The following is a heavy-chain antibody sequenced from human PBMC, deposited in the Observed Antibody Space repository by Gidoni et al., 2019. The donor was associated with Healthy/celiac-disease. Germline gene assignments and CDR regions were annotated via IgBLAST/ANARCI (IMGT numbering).Heavy chain of an antibody. D-gene: IGHD3-10*01. Sequence: QLQLQESGPGLVKPSQPLSLTCPVSGGSISSGDYYWSWIRQHPGKGLEWIGYIYYSGSTYYNPSLKSRVTISVDTSKNQFALKLSSVTAADTAVYDCALTMVRGVIMDAFDIWGQGTMVTVSS. CDR1: GGSISSGDYY. J-gene: IGHJ3*02. CDR2: IYYSGST. CDR3: ALTMVRGVIMDAFDI. V-gene: IGHV4-30-4*01.